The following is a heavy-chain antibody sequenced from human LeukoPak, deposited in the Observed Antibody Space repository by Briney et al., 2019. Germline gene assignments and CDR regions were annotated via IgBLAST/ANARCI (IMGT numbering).Heavy chain of an antibody. Sequence: GGSLRLSCAASGFTLSDYYMSWIRQAPGKGLEWVSYISSSGSTIYYADSVKGRFTISRDNAKNSLYLQMNSLRAEDTAVYYCARDRGCSSTSCYRRNWFDPWGQGTLVTVSS. CDR2: ISSSGSTI. D-gene: IGHD2-2*02. V-gene: IGHV3-11*01. CDR3: ARDRGCSSTSCYRRNWFDP. CDR1: GFTLSDYY. J-gene: IGHJ5*02.